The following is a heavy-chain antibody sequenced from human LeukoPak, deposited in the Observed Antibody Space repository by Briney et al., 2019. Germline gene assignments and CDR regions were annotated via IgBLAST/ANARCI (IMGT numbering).Heavy chain of an antibody. V-gene: IGHV3-74*01. D-gene: IGHD3-10*01. J-gene: IGHJ4*02. Sequence: GGSLRLSCAASRFTFSSYSMNWVRQAPGKGVVWVSRVNSDGSSTSYADSVKGRFTISRDNAKNTLYLQMNSLRVEDTAVYYCAREWSGFGELPDYWGQGTLVTVSS. CDR1: RFTFSSYS. CDR3: AREWSGFGELPDY. CDR2: VNSDGSST.